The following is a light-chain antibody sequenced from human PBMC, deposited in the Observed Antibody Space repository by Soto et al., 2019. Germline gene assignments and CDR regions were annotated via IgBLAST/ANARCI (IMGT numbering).Light chain of an antibody. Sequence: DIVLTQSPLSLPVTPGEPVSISCRSSQSLLQRSGYHYLDWYLQKPGQSPQLLIYLGSNRATGVPDRFSGSGSGTDFTLKISRVEAEDVGVYYCLHALQPPPAFGQGTKVEIK. CDR3: LHALQPPPA. CDR1: QSLLQRSGYHY. J-gene: IGKJ1*01. CDR2: LGS. V-gene: IGKV2-28*01.